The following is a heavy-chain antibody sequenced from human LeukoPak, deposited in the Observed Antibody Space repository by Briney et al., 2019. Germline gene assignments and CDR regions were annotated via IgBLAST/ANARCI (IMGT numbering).Heavy chain of an antibody. D-gene: IGHD3-22*01. CDR1: GFSLGTRGVG. Sequence: SGPTLVNPTQTLTLTCTFSGFSLGTRGVGVGWIRQPPGKALEWLSLIYWNDDKRYSPSLKSRLTITKDTSKNQVVLTMTNMDPVDTATYYCARTFYYDSSGYRVDYFDYWGQGTLVTVSS. J-gene: IGHJ4*02. V-gene: IGHV2-5*01. CDR3: ARTFYYDSSGYRVDYFDY. CDR2: IYWNDDK.